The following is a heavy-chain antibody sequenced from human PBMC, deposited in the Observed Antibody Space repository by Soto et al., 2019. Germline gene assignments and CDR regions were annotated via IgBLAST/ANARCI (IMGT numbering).Heavy chain of an antibody. V-gene: IGHV1-69*10. D-gene: IGHD3-10*01. J-gene: IGHJ4*02. CDR1: GGTFSSYA. CDR2: IIPILGIA. CDR3: ARAKDPYYYGSGSYYNYFDY. Sequence: ASVKVSCKASGGTFSSYAISWVRQAPGQGLEWMGGIIPILGIANYAQKFQGRVTITADKSTSTAYMELSSLRSEDTAVYYCARAKDPYYYGSGSYYNYFDYWGQGTLVTSPQ.